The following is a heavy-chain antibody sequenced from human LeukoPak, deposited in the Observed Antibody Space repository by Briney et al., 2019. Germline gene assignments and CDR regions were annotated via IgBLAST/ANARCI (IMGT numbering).Heavy chain of an antibody. J-gene: IGHJ4*02. Sequence: ASVKVSCKASGYTFTSYYMHWVRQAPGQGLEWMGIINPSGGSTSYAQKFQGRVTMTRDTSTSTVYMELSSLRSEDTAVYYCARTRGSYSAMGSFDYWGQGTLVTVSS. CDR3: ARTRGSYSAMGSFDY. V-gene: IGHV1-46*01. CDR1: GYTFTSYY. CDR2: INPSGGST. D-gene: IGHD1-26*01.